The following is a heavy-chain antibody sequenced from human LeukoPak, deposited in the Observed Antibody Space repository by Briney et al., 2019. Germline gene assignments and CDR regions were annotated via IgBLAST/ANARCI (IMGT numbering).Heavy chain of an antibody. CDR3: TAEYDGSGYYPWFFDL. D-gene: IGHD3-22*01. V-gene: IGHV3-15*01. CDR2: IKSKSAGGKS. Sequence: PGRSLRLSCAASGFTFSSYVMHWVRQAPGKGLEWVGRIKSKSAGGKSDYAAPMKGRFTISRDDSKNTLYLQMNSLKTEDTAVYYCTAEYDGSGYYPWFFDLWGRGTLVTASS. CDR1: GFTFSSYV. J-gene: IGHJ2*01.